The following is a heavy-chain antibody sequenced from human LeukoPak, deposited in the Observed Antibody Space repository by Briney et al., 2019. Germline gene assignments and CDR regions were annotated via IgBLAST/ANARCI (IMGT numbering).Heavy chain of an antibody. CDR2: IWYGGNNK. CDR1: GFTFSSYG. D-gene: IGHD2-2*02. J-gene: IGHJ4*02. CDR3: AKDFMGYCSSTSCYSWVFDY. Sequence: GGSLRLSCAASGFTFSSYGMHWVRQPPGKGLEGVAIIWYGGNNKHYADFVKGRFTISRDNSKNTLYLQMNSLRAEDTAVYYCAKDFMGYCSSTSCYSWVFDYWGQGTLVTVSS. V-gene: IGHV3-33*06.